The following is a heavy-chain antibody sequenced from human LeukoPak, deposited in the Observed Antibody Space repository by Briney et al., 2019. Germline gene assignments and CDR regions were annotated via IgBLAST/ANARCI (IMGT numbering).Heavy chain of an antibody. D-gene: IGHD2-2*01. CDR1: GLTFSDYY. V-gene: IGHV3-11*04. CDR2: IISSGSTI. CDR3: ARVGVYCSSTSCYHAFDI. J-gene: IGHJ3*02. Sequence: PGGPLSLSCAASGLTFSDYYMSWIRQPPGKGLEGVSYIISSGSTIYYADSVKGRFTISRDNAKNSLYLQMNSLRAEDTAVYYCARVGVYCSSTSCYHAFDIWGQGTMVTVSS.